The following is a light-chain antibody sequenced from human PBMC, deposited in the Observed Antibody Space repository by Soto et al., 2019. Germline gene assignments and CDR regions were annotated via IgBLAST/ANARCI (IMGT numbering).Light chain of an antibody. CDR2: EVS. J-gene: IGLJ2*01. CDR3: CTYAGSYAL. V-gene: IGLV2-11*01. CDR1: SSDVGAYNY. Sequence: QSVLTQPRSVSGSPGQSVTISCTGTSSDVGAYNYVSWYQQHPGKVPKVMIFEVSERPSGVPDCFSGSKSGNTASLTISGLQAEDEADYYCCTYAGSYALFGGGTKVTVL.